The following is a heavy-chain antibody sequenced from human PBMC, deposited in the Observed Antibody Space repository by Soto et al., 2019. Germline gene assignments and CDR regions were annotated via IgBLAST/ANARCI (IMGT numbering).Heavy chain of an antibody. Sequence: QVQLQESGPGLVKPSETLSLTCTVSGDSINTYTWTWIRQPPGKGLEWIGYIFSSGSTNYNPSLRSGLTMAVDTSKNLFSLKLNSVTAADTAVYYCARGDQELDYWGQGTLVTVSS. D-gene: IGHD1-26*01. J-gene: IGHJ4*02. CDR1: GDSINTYT. CDR2: IFSSGST. CDR3: ARGDQELDY. V-gene: IGHV4-59*01.